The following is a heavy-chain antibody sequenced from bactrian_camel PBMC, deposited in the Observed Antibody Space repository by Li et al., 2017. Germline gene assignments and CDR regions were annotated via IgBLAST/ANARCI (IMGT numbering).Heavy chain of an antibody. D-gene: IGHD1*01. Sequence: VQLVESGGGLVQPGGSLRLSCAASGYSVSTGYMAWFRQAPGKEREGVAAIDTAGAPTYTYAVAGRFTISKDNAKNTLYLQMNNLEPEDSAMYYCAADLGGDRRCMACVASRACYWGQGTQVTVS. CDR2: IDTAGAP. J-gene: IGHJ4*01. CDR3: AADLGGDRRCMACVASRACY. CDR1: GYSVSTGY. V-gene: IGHV3S53*01.